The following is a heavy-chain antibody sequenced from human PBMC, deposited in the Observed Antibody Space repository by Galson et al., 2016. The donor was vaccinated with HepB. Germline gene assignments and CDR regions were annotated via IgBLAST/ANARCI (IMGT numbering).Heavy chain of an antibody. CDR3: ARDDDYGGNNLDY. Sequence: SLRLSCAASGLTFSSYGMHWVRQAPGKGLEWVALIGRGGDRKFHADSVKGRFTISRDNSKNTLYLQMNSLRAEDTAVYYCARDDDYGGNNLDYWGQGTLVTVSS. J-gene: IGHJ4*02. V-gene: IGHV3-33*01. D-gene: IGHD4-23*01. CDR2: IGRGGDRK. CDR1: GLTFSSYG.